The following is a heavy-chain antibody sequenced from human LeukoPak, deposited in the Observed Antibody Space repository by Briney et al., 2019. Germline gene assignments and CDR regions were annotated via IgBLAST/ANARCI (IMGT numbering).Heavy chain of an antibody. J-gene: IGHJ6*02. CDR2: IYPGDSDT. CDR3: APPPEVATKRSYYYYGMDV. CDR1: GYSFTSYW. Sequence: RGESLKISCKGSGYSFTSYWIGWVRQMPGKGLEWMGIIYPGDSDTRYSPSFQGQVTISADKSISTAYLQWSSLKASDTAMYYCAPPPEVATKRSYYYYGMDVWGQGTTVTVSS. D-gene: IGHD5-12*01. V-gene: IGHV5-51*01.